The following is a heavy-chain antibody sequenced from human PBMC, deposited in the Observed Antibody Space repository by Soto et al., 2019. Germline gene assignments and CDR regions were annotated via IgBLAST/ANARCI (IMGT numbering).Heavy chain of an antibody. CDR3: AREVGTPYYDFWSGYSTGHHYYYMAV. J-gene: IGHJ6*03. CDR2: MYYGGST. Sequence: PSETLSLTCTVSGGSLTFGNYYWSWIRQSPGKGLEWLGYMYYGGSTYYNPSLKSRVSISVDASKNQVSLKLSSVTAVDTAVYYCAREVGTPYYDFWSGYSTGHHYYYMAVWGKGTTVTVSS. V-gene: IGHV4-30-4*01. CDR1: GGSLTFGNYY. D-gene: IGHD3-3*01.